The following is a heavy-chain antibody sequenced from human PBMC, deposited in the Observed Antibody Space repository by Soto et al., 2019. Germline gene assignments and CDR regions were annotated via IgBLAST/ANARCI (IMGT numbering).Heavy chain of an antibody. V-gene: IGHV1-2*02. CDR1: GYSFTGYY. J-gene: IGHJ4*02. CDR2: INPDSGAT. D-gene: IGHD2-8*02. CDR3: TRGDYGTGGYPFPYFDY. Sequence: HEHLVQSGAEVKRPGASLKVSCKASGYSFTGYYIHWVRQAPGQGLEWMGWINPDSGATNYAQNFQGRVTLTSDTSISTASMDLTSLTSDDTAVYYCTRGDYGTGGYPFPYFDYWGQGPLVIVSP.